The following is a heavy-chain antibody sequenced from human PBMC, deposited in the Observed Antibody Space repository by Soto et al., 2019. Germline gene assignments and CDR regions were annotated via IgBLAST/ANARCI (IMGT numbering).Heavy chain of an antibody. CDR2: IYYSGST. CDR3: ARVFFGGNCYPNY. V-gene: IGHV4-31*03. Sequence: QVQLQESGPGLVKPSQTLSLTCTVSGGSISSGGYYWSWIRQHPGKGLEWIGYIYYSGSTYYNPALNNRVTISLDTSKNQFSLKLSSVTAADPAVYYCARVFFGGNCYPNYWGQGTLVTVSS. CDR1: GGSISSGGYY. J-gene: IGHJ4*02. D-gene: IGHD2-15*01.